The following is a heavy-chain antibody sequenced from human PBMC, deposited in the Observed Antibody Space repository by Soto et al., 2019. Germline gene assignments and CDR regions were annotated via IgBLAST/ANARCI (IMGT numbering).Heavy chain of an antibody. CDR2: IFYSGTT. D-gene: IGHD3-10*01. CDR1: GGSISSYF. CDR3: ASGGGGTYDAFDI. Sequence: SETLSLTCTVSGGSISSYFWSWIRQPPGEGLEWIGYIFYSGTTNYSPSLKSRVTMSLGTAKNQFSLNLTSVTAADTAVYYCASGGGGTYDAFDIWGQGEMVTVSS. V-gene: IGHV4-59*01. J-gene: IGHJ3*02.